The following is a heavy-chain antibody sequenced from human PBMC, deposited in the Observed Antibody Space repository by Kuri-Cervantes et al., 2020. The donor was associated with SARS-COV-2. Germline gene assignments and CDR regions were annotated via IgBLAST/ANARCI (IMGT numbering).Heavy chain of an antibody. J-gene: IGHJ4*02. CDR2: IWYDGSNK. CDR1: GFTFSSYG. D-gene: IGHD3-3*01. V-gene: IGHV3-33*01. CDR3: ARAGYYDFWSGYYPVDY. Sequence: GESLKISCAASGFTFSSYGMHWVRQAPGKGLEWVTVIWYDGSNKYYADSVKGRFTISRDNSKNTLYLQMNSLRAEDTAVYYCARAGYYDFWSGYYPVDYWGQGTLVTVSS.